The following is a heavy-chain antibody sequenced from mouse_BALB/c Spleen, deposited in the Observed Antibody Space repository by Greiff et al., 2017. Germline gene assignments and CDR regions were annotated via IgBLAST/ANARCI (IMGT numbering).Heavy chain of an antibody. CDR3: ARGDYGYAMDY. CDR1: GFNIKDTY. D-gene: IGHD2-4*01. Sequence: VPLQQSGAELVKPGASVKLSCTASGFNIKDTYMHWVKQRPEQGLEWIGRIDPANGNTKDDPKFQGKATITADTSSNTAYLQLSSLTSEDTAVYYCARGDYGYAMDYWGQGTSVTVSS. V-gene: IGHV14-3*02. CDR2: IDPANGNT. J-gene: IGHJ4*01.